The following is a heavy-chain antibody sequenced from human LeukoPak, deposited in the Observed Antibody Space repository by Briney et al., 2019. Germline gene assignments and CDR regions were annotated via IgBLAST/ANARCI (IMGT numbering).Heavy chain of an antibody. CDR2: VTSDNRDT. D-gene: IGHD1-1*01. CDR1: GYNFSAYG. CDR3: ARGSHEYWNDY. V-gene: IGHV1-18*01. Sequence: ASVKVSCRASGYNFSAYGMTWVRQAPGQGLEWMGWVTSDNRDTKYAPKFQGRVTMTTDMSSTTAYMELRSLRSDDTAVYYCARGSHEYWNDYWGQGTLVTVPS. J-gene: IGHJ4*02.